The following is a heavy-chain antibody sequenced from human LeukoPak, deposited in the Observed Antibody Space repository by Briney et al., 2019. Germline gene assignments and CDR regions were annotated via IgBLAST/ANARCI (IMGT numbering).Heavy chain of an antibody. J-gene: IGHJ4*02. V-gene: IGHV3-30*18. CDR3: AKDGRSGIAAAGMGVFDY. CDR2: ISYDGSNK. Sequence: GGSLRLSCAASGFTFSSYGMHWVRQAPGKGLEWVAVISYDGSNKYYADSVKGRFTISRDNSKNTLYLQMNSLRAEDTAVYYCAKDGRSGIAAAGMGVFDYWGQGTLVTVSS. D-gene: IGHD6-13*01. CDR1: GFTFSSYG.